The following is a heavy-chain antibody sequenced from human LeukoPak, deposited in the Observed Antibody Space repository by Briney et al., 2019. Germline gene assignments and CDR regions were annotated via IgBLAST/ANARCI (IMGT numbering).Heavy chain of an antibody. CDR2: IYSVGNT. J-gene: IGHJ4*02. CDR1: GFTVSSNY. D-gene: IGHD2-15*01. V-gene: IGHV3-66*01. CDR3: ARGGYQCSGGSCDYYFDY. Sequence: GGSLRLSCVASGFTVSSNYMSWVRQAPGKGLEWVSVIYSVGNTHYADSVKGRFTISRDNSKNTLFLQMNSLRADDTAVYYYARGGYQCSGGSCDYYFDYWGQGTLVTVST.